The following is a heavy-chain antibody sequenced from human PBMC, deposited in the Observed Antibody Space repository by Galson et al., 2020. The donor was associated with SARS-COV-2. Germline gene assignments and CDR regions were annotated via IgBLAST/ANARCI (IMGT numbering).Heavy chain of an antibody. J-gene: IGHJ3*01. CDR1: GFAFSTYA. V-gene: IGHV3-30-3*01. CDR2: ISSDGNSK. Sequence: GGSLRLSCAASGFAFSTYAMHWVRQAPGKGLEWVAVISSDGNSKYYADSVTGRFTFSRDNSKNTVYLQMNSLRPEDTAVYYCARENVPKYSGLGNFWGDAFDVWGQGTMVTVSS. D-gene: IGHD3-3*01. CDR3: ARENVPKYSGLGNFWGDAFDV.